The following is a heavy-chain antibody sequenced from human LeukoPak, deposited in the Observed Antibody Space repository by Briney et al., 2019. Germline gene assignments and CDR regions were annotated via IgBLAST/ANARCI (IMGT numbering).Heavy chain of an antibody. V-gene: IGHV3-30*18. CDR3: AKDTGGRSGSCLYY. CDR1: GFTFSSYG. J-gene: IGHJ4*02. Sequence: PGRSLRLSCAASGFTFSSYGMHWVRQAPGKGLEWVAVISYDGSNKYYADFVKGRFTNSRDNSKNTLYLQMNSLRAEDTAVYYCAKDTGGRSGSCLYYWGQGTLVTVSS. CDR2: ISYDGSNK. D-gene: IGHD2-15*01.